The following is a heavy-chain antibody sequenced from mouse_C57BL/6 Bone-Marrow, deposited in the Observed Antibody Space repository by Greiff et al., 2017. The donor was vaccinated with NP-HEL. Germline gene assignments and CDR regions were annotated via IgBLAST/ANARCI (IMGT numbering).Heavy chain of an antibody. CDR1: GYAFSSYW. J-gene: IGHJ3*01. CDR3: ARHYAYPFAY. V-gene: IGHV1-80*01. D-gene: IGHD1-1*02. Sequence: VKLMESGAELVKPGASVKISCKASGYAFSSYWMNWVKQRPGKGLEWIGQIYPGDGDTNYNGKFKGKATLTADKSSSTAYMQLSSLTSEDSAVYFCARHYAYPFAYWGQGTLVTVSA. CDR2: IYPGDGDT.